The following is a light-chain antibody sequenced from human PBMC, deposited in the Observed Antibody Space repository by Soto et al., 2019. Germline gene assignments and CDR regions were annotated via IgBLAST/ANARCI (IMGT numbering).Light chain of an antibody. Sequence: DIQMTQSPSTLSASVGDRVTITCRASQSISSWLAWYQQKPGKAPKLLIYKASSLESGVPSRFSSSGSGTEFTLTLRSLQPDDFATYYCQQYNSYSTFGQGTKVEIK. CDR1: QSISSW. CDR3: QQYNSYST. V-gene: IGKV1-5*03. CDR2: KAS. J-gene: IGKJ1*01.